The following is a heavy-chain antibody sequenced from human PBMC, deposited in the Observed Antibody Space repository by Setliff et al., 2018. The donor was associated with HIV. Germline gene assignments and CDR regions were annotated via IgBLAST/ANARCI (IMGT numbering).Heavy chain of an antibody. CDR1: GASSIYY. Sequence: NPSETLSLTCTVSGASSIYYWGWIRQPPGKGLEWIGSVYHSGSTYYNPSLKSRVTISIDTSKNQFSLKLNSVTAADTAVYYCAKDRSGSYRTFDYWGPGILVTVSS. CDR2: VYHSGST. CDR3: AKDRSGSYRTFDY. V-gene: IGHV4-39*07. D-gene: IGHD1-26*01. J-gene: IGHJ4*02.